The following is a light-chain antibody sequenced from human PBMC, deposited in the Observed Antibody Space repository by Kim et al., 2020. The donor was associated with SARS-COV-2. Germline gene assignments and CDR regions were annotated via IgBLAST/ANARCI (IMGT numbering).Light chain of an antibody. Sequence: PGQSFAISCSGTRGAFGSYNYVSWYQQHPGKSPKLIIYEVTKRPSGVPDRFSGSMSGNTASLTVSGLQAEDEADYYCASHGGYDYVFGTGTKVTVL. CDR2: EVT. J-gene: IGLJ1*01. CDR1: RGAFGSYNY. V-gene: IGLV2-8*01. CDR3: ASHGGYDYV.